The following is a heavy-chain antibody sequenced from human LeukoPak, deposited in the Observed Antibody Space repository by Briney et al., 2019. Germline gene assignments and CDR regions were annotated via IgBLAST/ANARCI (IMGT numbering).Heavy chain of an antibody. V-gene: IGHV3-73*01. J-gene: IGHJ4*02. CDR2: IRSKANSYAT. Sequence: GGSLRLSCAASVFTFSGSAMHWVRQASGKGLEWVGRIRSKANSYATAYAASVKGRFTISRDDSKNTAYLQMNSLKTEDTAVYYCTSGAQGIAAAGAVDYWGQGTLVTVSS. D-gene: IGHD6-13*01. CDR1: VFTFSGSA. CDR3: TSGAQGIAAAGAVDY.